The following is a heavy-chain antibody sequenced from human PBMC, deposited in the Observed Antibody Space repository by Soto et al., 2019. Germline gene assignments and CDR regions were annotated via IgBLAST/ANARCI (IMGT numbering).Heavy chain of an antibody. CDR2: ISAYNGNT. CDR1: GFTFTRYG. D-gene: IGHD4-17*01. J-gene: IGHJ4*02. CDR3: ARNGYGDYLRFDY. V-gene: IGHV1-18*03. Sequence: GAPGKVSWQDSGFTFTRYGIRWGRQAPGQGLEWMGWISAYNGNTNYAQKLQGRVTMTTDTSTSTAYMELRSLRSDDMAVYYCARNGYGDYLRFDYWGQGTLVTVSS.